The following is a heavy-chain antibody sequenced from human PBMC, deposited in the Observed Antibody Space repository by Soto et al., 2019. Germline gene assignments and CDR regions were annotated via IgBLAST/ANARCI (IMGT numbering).Heavy chain of an antibody. CDR3: ARAVALGDAY. CDR1: GFTLSSYW. J-gene: IGHJ4*02. Sequence: GSLRLSCAASGFTLSSYWMSWVRQAPGKGLEWVANINQDGSQKYFVDSVKGRFTISRDNAQNSVYLHMDSLRTEDTAVYYCARAVALGDAYWGQGTLVTVSS. CDR2: INQDGSQK. V-gene: IGHV3-7*01. D-gene: IGHD6-19*01.